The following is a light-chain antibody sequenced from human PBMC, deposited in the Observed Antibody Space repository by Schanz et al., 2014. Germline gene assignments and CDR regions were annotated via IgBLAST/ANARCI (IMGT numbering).Light chain of an antibody. Sequence: DIQMTQSPSTLSASVGDRVTITCRASQSISSWLAWYQQKPGKAPKLLIFDASSLNSGVPSRFSGSGSGTEFTLTINSLQPDDYATYYCQQYSSSFPTFGQGTKVEIK. V-gene: IGKV1-5*01. CDR1: QSISSW. CDR2: DAS. J-gene: IGKJ1*01. CDR3: QQYSSSFPT.